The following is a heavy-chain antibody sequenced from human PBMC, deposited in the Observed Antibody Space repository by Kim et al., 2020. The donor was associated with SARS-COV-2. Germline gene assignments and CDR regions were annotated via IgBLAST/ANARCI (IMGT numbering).Heavy chain of an antibody. J-gene: IGHJ3*02. V-gene: IGHV1-8*01. Sequence: KFQGRVTMTRNTSISTAYMELSSLRSEDTAVYYCARGHHITGTTIAFDIWGQGTMVTVSS. D-gene: IGHD1-20*01. CDR3: ARGHHITGTTIAFDI.